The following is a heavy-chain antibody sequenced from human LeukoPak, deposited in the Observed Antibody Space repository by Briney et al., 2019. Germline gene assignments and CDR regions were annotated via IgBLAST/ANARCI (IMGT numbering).Heavy chain of an antibody. D-gene: IGHD3-22*01. J-gene: IGHJ6*03. V-gene: IGHV1-69*05. CDR1: GGTFSSYA. Sequence: ASVKVSCKASGGTFSSYAISWVRQAPGQGLEWMGGIIPTFGTANYAQKFQGRVTITTDESTSTAYMELSSLRSEDTAVYYCARGVLAITRYYYMDVWGKGTTVTVSS. CDR3: ARGVLAITRYYYMDV. CDR2: IIPTFGTA.